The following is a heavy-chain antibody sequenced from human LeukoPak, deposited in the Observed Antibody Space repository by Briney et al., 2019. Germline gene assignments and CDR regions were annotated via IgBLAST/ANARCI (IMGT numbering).Heavy chain of an antibody. CDR2: IHYSGST. CDR3: ARTTEGYCRGRSCYSYYYYMDV. J-gene: IGHJ6*03. V-gene: IGHV4-59*01. CDR1: GGSISSYY. Sequence: PSEPLSLTCTVSGGSISSYYWSWIRQPPGKGLEWIGYIHYSGSTNYNPSLKSRVTISVDTSKNQFSLKLSSVTAADTAVYYCARTTEGYCRGRSCYSYYYYMDVWGKGTTVTVSS. D-gene: IGHD2-15*01.